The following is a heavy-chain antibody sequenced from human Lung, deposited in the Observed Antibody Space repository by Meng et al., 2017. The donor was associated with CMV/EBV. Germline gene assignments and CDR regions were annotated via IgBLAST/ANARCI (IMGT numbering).Heavy chain of an antibody. CDR3: ARTYCSSTSCTTPYYYYVMDV. J-gene: IGHJ6*02. Sequence: SETLSLTCTVSGGSVSSGSYYWSWIRQPPGKGLEWIGYIYYSGSTNYNPSLKSRVTISVDTSKNQFSLKLSSVTAADTAVYYCARTYCSSTSCTTPYYYYVMDVWGQGTTVTVSS. CDR1: GGSVSSGSYY. V-gene: IGHV4-61*01. CDR2: IYYSGST. D-gene: IGHD2-2*01.